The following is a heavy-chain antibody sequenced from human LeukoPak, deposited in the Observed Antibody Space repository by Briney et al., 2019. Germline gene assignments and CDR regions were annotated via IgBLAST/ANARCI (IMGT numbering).Heavy chain of an antibody. J-gene: IGHJ4*02. CDR1: GYSISSGYY. Sequence: SETLSLTCTVSGYSISSGYYWGWIRQPPGKGLEWIGSIYHSGSTYYNPSLKSRVTISVDTSKNQFSLKLSSVTAADTAVYYCARGMEEQWPDYFDYWGQGTLVTVSS. V-gene: IGHV4-38-2*02. D-gene: IGHD6-19*01. CDR3: ARGMEEQWPDYFDY. CDR2: IYHSGST.